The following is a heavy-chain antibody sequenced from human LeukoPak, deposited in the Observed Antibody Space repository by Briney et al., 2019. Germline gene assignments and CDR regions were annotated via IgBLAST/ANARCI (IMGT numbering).Heavy chain of an antibody. Sequence: GESLKISCKGSGYSFITYWIGGVRQMPGKGLEWMGIIYPGDSDTRYSPSFQGQVTISADKSISTAYLQWSSLKASDTAMYYCARSPYYYDSTIYFDYWGQGSLVTVSP. CDR3: ARSPYYYDSTIYFDY. CDR2: IYPGDSDT. J-gene: IGHJ4*02. CDR1: GYSFITYW. V-gene: IGHV5-51*01. D-gene: IGHD3-22*01.